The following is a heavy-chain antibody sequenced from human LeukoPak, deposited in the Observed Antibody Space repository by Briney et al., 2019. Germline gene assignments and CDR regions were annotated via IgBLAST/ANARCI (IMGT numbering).Heavy chain of an antibody. CDR1: GGSVSSGSYY. CDR3: ASPQSYYDSSGYYIS. CDR2: IYYSGST. Sequence: SETLSLTCTVSGGSVSSGSYYWSWIRQPPGKGLEWIGYIYYSGSTNYNPSLKSRVTISVDTSKNQFSLKLSSVTAADTAVYYCASPQSYYDSSGYYISWGQGTLVTVSS. J-gene: IGHJ5*02. D-gene: IGHD3-22*01. V-gene: IGHV4-61*01.